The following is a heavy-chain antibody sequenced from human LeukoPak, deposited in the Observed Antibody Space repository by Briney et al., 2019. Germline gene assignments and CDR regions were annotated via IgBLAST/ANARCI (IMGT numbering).Heavy chain of an antibody. V-gene: IGHV4-59*01. Sequence: SETLSLTCTVSGGSISSYYRSWIRQPPGKGLEWIGYIYYSGSTNYNPSLKSRVTISVDTSKNQFSLKLSSVTAVDTAVYYCASAGATGYYYYMDVWGKGTTVTVSS. CDR3: ASAGATGYYYYMDV. CDR2: IYYSGST. J-gene: IGHJ6*03. D-gene: IGHD5-12*01. CDR1: GGSISSYY.